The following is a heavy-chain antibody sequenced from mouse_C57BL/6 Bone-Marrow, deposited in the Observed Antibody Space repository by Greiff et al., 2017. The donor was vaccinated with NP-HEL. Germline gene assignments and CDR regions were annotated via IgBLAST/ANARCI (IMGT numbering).Heavy chain of an antibody. CDR1: GFTFSSYA. CDR2: ISDGGSYT. CDR3: AREIPPRS. J-gene: IGHJ2*01. Sequence: EVHLVESGGGLVKPGGSLKLSCAASGFTFSSYAMSWVRQTPEKRLEWVATISDGGSYTYSPDNVKGRFTISRDNAKNNLYLQMSHLKSEDTAMYYCAREIPPRSWGQGTTLTVSS. V-gene: IGHV5-4*01.